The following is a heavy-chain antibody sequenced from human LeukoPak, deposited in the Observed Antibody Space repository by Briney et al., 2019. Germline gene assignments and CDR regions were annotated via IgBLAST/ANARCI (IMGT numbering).Heavy chain of an antibody. CDR2: ISSSSSYI. J-gene: IGHJ4*02. V-gene: IGHV3-21*01. CDR3: ARESGSGEFDY. Sequence: PGGSLRLSCAASRFTFSSYKVSWVRQAPGKGLEWVSSISSSSSYIYYADSVKGRFTISRDNARNSLYLQMNSLRAEDTAAYYCARESGSGEFDYWGQGTLVTVSS. D-gene: IGHD2-15*01. CDR1: RFTFSSYK.